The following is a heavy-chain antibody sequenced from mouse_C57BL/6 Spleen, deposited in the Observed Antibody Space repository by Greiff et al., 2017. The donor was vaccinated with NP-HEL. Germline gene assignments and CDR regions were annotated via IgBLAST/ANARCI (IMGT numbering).Heavy chain of an antibody. D-gene: IGHD2-5*01. CDR2: IYPRDGST. Sequence: VQLQESGPELVKPGASVKLSCKASGYTFTSYDINWVKQRPGQGLEWIGWIYPRDGSTKYNEKFKGKATLTVDTSSSTAYMELRSLTSEDSAVYFCAREGAETSNYVEFECWGKGTTLTVSS. CDR1: GYTFTSYD. CDR3: AREGAETSNYVEFEC. J-gene: IGHJ2*01. V-gene: IGHV1-85*01.